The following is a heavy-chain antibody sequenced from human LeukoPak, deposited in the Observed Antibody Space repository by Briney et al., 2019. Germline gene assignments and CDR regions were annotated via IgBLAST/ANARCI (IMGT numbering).Heavy chain of an antibody. CDR2: IYHSGST. CDR1: GGSISSTNW. Sequence: PSGTLSLTCAVSGGSISSTNWWSWVRQPPGKGLEWIGEIYHSGSTNYNPSLKSRVTIPADKSKNQFSLKLTYVTAADTAVYYCARDRMGVRAFDYWGQGTLVTVSS. V-gene: IGHV4-4*02. D-gene: IGHD3-10*01. CDR3: ARDRMGVRAFDY. J-gene: IGHJ4*02.